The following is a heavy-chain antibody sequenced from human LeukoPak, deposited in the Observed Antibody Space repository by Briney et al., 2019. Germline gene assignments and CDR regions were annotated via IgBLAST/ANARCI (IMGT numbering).Heavy chain of an antibody. CDR1: GGSISSSSYY. Sequence: KSSETLSLTCTVSGGSISSSSYYWGWIRQPPGKGLEWIGNIYYSGSTYYNSSLKSRITISVDTSKNQFSLKLNSVTAADTAVYYCARLSAHCSSSCCYFDCWGQGTLVTVSS. V-gene: IGHV4-39*01. CDR2: IYYSGST. D-gene: IGHD2-2*01. CDR3: ARLSAHCSSSCCYFDC. J-gene: IGHJ4*02.